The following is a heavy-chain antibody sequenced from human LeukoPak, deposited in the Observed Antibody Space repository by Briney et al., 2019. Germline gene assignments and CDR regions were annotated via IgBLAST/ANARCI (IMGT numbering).Heavy chain of an antibody. CDR1: GYTFTAYY. J-gene: IGHJ3*02. Sequence: ASVKVSCKASGYTFTAYYMHWVRQAPGQGLEWMGWINPNSGGTNYAQNFQGRVTVTRDTSISTAYMELSRLRSDDTAVYYCARVGYCSSTSCYTRGFTFDIWGQGTLVTISS. D-gene: IGHD2-2*02. CDR3: ARVGYCSSTSCYTRGFTFDI. CDR2: INPNSGGT. V-gene: IGHV1-2*02.